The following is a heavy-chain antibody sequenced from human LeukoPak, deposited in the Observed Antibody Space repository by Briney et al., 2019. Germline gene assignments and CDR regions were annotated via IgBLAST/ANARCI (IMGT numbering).Heavy chain of an antibody. CDR3: ATYSSSPRWDYFDY. V-gene: IGHV4-30-2*02. CDR2: ISHSGST. CDR1: GGSISSRGYF. D-gene: IGHD6-6*01. J-gene: IGHJ4*02. Sequence: SETLSLTCTVSGGSISSRGYFWSWIRQPPGKGLEWIGYISHSGSTFYNPSLKSRVTISVDTSKNQFSLKLSSVTAADTAVYYCATYSSSPRWDYFDYWGQGTLVTVSS.